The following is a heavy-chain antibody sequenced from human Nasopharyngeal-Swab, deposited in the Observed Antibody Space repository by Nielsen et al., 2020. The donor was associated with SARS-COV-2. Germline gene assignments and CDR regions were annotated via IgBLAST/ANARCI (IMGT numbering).Heavy chain of an antibody. Sequence: GESLKISCAASGFTFSSYAMSWVRQAPGKGLEWVSAISGSGGSTYYADSVKGRSTISRDNSKNTLYLQMNSLRAEDTAVYYCAKAYLVAAAGTMGYWGQGTLVTVSS. CDR1: GFTFSSYA. D-gene: IGHD6-13*01. V-gene: IGHV3-23*01. CDR3: AKAYLVAAAGTMGY. J-gene: IGHJ4*02. CDR2: ISGSGGST.